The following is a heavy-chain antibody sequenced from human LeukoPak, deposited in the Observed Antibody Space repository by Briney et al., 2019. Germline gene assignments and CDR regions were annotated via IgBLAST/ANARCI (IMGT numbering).Heavy chain of an antibody. D-gene: IGHD6-13*01. Sequence: GEALETSCRGSGYSFTSYWIGWVRQMPGKGLELVGINYPGDSETIYRPSFQGQVTISADKSISTAYLQWSSLKASDTAMYYCARHVEGSSWPSYYYYYYMDVWGKGTTVTVSS. CDR2: NYPGDSET. CDR3: ARHVEGSSWPSYYYYYYMDV. CDR1: GYSFTSYW. J-gene: IGHJ6*03. V-gene: IGHV5-51*01.